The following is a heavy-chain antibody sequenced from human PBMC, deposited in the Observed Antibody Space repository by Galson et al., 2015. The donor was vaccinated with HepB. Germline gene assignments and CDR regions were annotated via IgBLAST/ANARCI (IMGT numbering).Heavy chain of an antibody. CDR3: ARQRACGGDCPGNYGMDV. J-gene: IGHJ6*02. Sequence: SLRLSCAASGLNFTSYWMHWVRQGPGKGLVWVSRIKSDGSSTSYADSVKGRFTISRDNAKKTLYLQMNSLRAEDTAMYYCARQRACGGDCPGNYGMDVWGPGTTVTVSS. D-gene: IGHD2-21*02. V-gene: IGHV3-74*01. CDR1: GLNFTSYW. CDR2: IKSDGSST.